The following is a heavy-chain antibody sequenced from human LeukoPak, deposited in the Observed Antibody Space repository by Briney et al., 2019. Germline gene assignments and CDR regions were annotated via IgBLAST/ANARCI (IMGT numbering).Heavy chain of an antibody. V-gene: IGHV3-21*01. J-gene: IGHJ4*02. Sequence: GGSLRISCAASGFTFSTYSMNWVRQAPGKGLEWVSSISSGSGYIYYADSVKGRFTISRDNAKNSLHLQMNSLRAEDTAVYYCARDGVYCSGGSCDHLDYWGQGTLVTVSS. CDR2: ISSGSGYI. D-gene: IGHD2-15*01. CDR3: ARDGVYCSGGSCDHLDY. CDR1: GFTFSTYS.